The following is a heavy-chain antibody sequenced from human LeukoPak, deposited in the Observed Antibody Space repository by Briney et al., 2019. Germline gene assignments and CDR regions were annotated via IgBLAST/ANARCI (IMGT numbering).Heavy chain of an antibody. J-gene: IGHJ4*02. D-gene: IGHD6-19*01. CDR2: MNPNSGNT. CDR1: GYTFTSYD. CDR3: ARPTPVAGTSDFDY. Sequence: GASVKVSCKASGYTFTSYDINWVRQATGQGLEWMGWMNPNSGNTGYAQKFQGRVTMTRNTSISTAYMELSSLRSEDTAVYYCARPTPVAGTSDFDYWGQGTLVTVSS. V-gene: IGHV1-8*01.